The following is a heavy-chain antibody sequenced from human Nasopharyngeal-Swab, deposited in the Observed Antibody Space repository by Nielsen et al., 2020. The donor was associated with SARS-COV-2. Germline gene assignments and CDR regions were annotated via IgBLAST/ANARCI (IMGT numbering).Heavy chain of an antibody. D-gene: IGHD3-10*01. J-gene: IGHJ6*02. Sequence: ASVKVSCKASGYTFTSYYMHWVRQAPGQGLEWMGIINPSGGSTSYAQKFQGRVTMTRDTSTSTVYMELSSLRSEDTAVYYCARDRTGVIISYYYYYGMDVWGQGTTVTVSS. CDR2: INPSGGST. V-gene: IGHV1-46*01. CDR3: ARDRTGVIISYYYYYGMDV. CDR1: GYTFTSYY.